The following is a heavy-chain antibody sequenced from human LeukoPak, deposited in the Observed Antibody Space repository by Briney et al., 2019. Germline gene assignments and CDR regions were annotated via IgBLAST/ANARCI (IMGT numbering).Heavy chain of an antibody. CDR2: ITSSSHYI. D-gene: IGHD1-26*01. V-gene: IGHV3-21*01. CDR3: ASGWSFGLDY. CDR1: GFTFNIYS. Sequence: KTGGSLRLSCAASGFTFNIYSMNWVRQAPGKGLEWVSRITSSSHYIYYADSVKGRFTISRDNAKNSLYLQMNSLRAEDTAVYYCASGWSFGLDYWGQGTLVTVSS. J-gene: IGHJ4*02.